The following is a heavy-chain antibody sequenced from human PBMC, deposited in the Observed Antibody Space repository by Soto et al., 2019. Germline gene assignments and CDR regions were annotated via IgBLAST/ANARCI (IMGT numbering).Heavy chain of an antibody. D-gene: IGHD3-3*01. CDR3: ARVGFWSGYLDTYYFDY. CDR2: ISSSSSYT. CDR1: GFTFSDYY. V-gene: IGHV3-11*06. J-gene: IGHJ4*02. Sequence: PGGSLRLSCAASGFTFSDYYMSWIRQAPGKGLEWVSYISSSSSYTNYADSVKGRFTISRDNAKNSLYLQMNSLRAEDTAVYYCARVGFWSGYLDTYYFDYWGQGTLVTVSS.